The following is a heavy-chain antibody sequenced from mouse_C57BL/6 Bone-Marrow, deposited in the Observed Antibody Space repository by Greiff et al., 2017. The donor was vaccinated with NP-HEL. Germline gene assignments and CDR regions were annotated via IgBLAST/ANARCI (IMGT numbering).Heavy chain of an antibody. D-gene: IGHD2-5*01. CDR1: GFTFSDYG. J-gene: IGHJ4*01. CDR3: ASSIVTTRGYAMDY. V-gene: IGHV5-15*01. CDR2: ISNLAYSI. Sequence: DVKLVESGGGLVQPGGSLKLSCAASGFTFSDYGMAWVRQAPRKGPEWVAFISNLAYSIYYADTVTGRFTISRENAKNTLYLEMSSLRSEDTAMYYCASSIVTTRGYAMDYWGQGTSVTVSS.